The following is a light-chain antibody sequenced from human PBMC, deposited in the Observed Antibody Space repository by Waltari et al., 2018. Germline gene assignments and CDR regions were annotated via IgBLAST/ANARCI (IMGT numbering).Light chain of an antibody. J-gene: IGLJ3*02. CDR1: TSNIGSST. V-gene: IGLV1-44*01. CDR2: IHN. CDR3: AAWDDSLNAWV. Sequence: QSVLTQPPSASGAPGQSVTISCSGSTSNIGSSTVNWYQQLPGTAPKLLISIHNERPSGVPDRFSGSTSGTSASLAISGLQSEDEADYYCAAWDDSLNAWVFG.